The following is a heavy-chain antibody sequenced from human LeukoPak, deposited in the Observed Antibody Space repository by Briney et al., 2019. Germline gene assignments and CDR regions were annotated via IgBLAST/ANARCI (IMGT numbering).Heavy chain of an antibody. V-gene: IGHV1-18*01. CDR2: INSYNGDT. J-gene: IGHJ4*02. Sequence: ASVKVSCKTSGYTFTNNGISWVRQAPGRGLEWMAWINSYNGDTHYAQKFQGRVTMTTDTSTSTAFLELRSLKSDDTALYYCAKDFDYVVDYWGQGTLVTVSS. CDR1: GYTFTNNG. D-gene: IGHD3-9*01. CDR3: AKDFDYVVDY.